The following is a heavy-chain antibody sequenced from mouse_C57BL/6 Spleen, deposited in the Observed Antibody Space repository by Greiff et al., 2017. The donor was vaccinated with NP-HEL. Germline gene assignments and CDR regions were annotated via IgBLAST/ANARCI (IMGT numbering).Heavy chain of an antibody. J-gene: IGHJ1*03. Sequence: QVQLKESGPELVKPGASVKISCKASGYAFSSSWMNWVKQRPGKGLEWIGRIYPGDGDTNYNGKFKGKATLTADKSSSTAYMQLSSLTCEDSAVYFCARWWVTTVVGGDFDVWGTGTTVTVSS. V-gene: IGHV1-82*01. CDR3: ARWWVTTVVGGDFDV. D-gene: IGHD1-1*01. CDR2: IYPGDGDT. CDR1: GYAFSSSW.